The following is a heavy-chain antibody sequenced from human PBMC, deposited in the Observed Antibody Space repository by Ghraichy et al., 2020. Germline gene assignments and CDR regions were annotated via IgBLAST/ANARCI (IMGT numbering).Heavy chain of an antibody. J-gene: IGHJ4*02. CDR1: GFSLSTSGMC. Sequence: GPTLVKPTQTLTLTCTFSGFSLSTSGMCVSWIRQPPGKALEWLARIDWDDDKYYSTSLKTRLTISKDTSKNQVVLTMTNMDPVDTATYYCARGPYCSSTSCYDYWGQGTLVTVSS. CDR3: ARGPYCSSTSCYDY. D-gene: IGHD2-2*01. V-gene: IGHV2-70*11. CDR2: IDWDDDK.